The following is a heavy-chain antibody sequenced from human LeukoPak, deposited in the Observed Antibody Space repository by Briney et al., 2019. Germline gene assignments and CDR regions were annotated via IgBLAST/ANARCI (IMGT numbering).Heavy chain of an antibody. J-gene: IGHJ6*02. CDR3: VRHAATRHNYGMDV. CDR2: IYHSGST. V-gene: IGHV4-59*08. Sequence: SETLSLTCTVSGGSISYYYWSWIRQPPGKGLGWIGHIYHSGSTNYNPSFKSRATISVDTSKNHFSLYLSSVTAADTAVYYCVRHAATRHNYGMDVWGQGTTVTVSS. CDR1: GGSISYYY. D-gene: IGHD6-13*01.